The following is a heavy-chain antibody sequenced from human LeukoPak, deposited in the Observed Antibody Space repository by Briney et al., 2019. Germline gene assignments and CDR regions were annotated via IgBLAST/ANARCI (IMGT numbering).Heavy chain of an antibody. D-gene: IGHD6-19*01. CDR2: IDHSGST. CDR1: GGSFSGYY. CDR3: ATRSIAVAGTLNWFDP. Sequence: TSETLSLTCAVCGGSFSGYYWSWIRQPPGKGLEWIGEIDHSGSTNYNPSLKSRVTISVDTSKNQFSLKLSSVTAADTAVYYCATRSIAVAGTLNWFDPWGQGTLVTVSS. J-gene: IGHJ5*02. V-gene: IGHV4-34*01.